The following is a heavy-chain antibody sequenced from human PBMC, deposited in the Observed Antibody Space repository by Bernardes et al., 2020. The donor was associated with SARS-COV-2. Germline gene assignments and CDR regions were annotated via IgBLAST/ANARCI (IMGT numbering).Heavy chain of an antibody. J-gene: IGHJ6*02. CDR1: GGSFSGYY. CDR2: INHSGST. Sequence: SEPLSLTCAVYGGSFSGYYWSWIRQPPGKGLEWIGEINHSGSTNYNPSLKSRVTISVDTSKNQFSLKLSSVTAADTAVYYCARGRTVTTLYYYYGMDVWGQGTTVTVSS. V-gene: IGHV4-34*01. D-gene: IGHD4-17*01. CDR3: ARGRTVTTLYYYYGMDV.